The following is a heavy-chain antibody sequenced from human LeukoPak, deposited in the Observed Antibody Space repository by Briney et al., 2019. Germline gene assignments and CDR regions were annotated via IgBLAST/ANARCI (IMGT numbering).Heavy chain of an antibody. CDR3: ARDPDVAAAGTN. D-gene: IGHD6-13*01. V-gene: IGHV3-21*01. CDR1: GFTFSSYS. Sequence: SGGSLRLSCAASGFTFSSYSMNWVRQAPGKGLEWVSSISSSSSYICYADSVKGRFTISRDNAKNSLYLQMNSLRAEDTAVYYCARDPDVAAAGTNWGQGTLVTVSS. CDR2: ISSSSSYI. J-gene: IGHJ4*02.